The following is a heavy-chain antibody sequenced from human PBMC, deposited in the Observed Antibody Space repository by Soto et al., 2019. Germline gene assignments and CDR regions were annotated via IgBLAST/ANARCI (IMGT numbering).Heavy chain of an antibody. CDR3: TRELESDGDYV. CDR2: NYHRGST. D-gene: IGHD4-17*01. V-gene: IGHV4-4*02. J-gene: IGHJ4*02. Sequence: SETLSLTCAVSGGSISSSNWWSWVRQPPGKGLEWIGENYHRGSTNYNPSLKSRVTISVDKSKDQFSLKLSSVTAADTAVYYCTRELESDGDYVWGQGTLVTVSS. CDR1: GGSISSSNW.